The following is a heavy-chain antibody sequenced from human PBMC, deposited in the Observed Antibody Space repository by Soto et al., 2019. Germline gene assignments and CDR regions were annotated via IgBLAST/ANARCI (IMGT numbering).Heavy chain of an antibody. J-gene: IGHJ5*02. CDR3: ARERSITIFGDGWFDP. V-gene: IGHV3-30-3*01. CDR2: ISYDGSNK. Sequence: QVQLVESGGGVVQPGRSLRLSCVASGFTFSSYAMHWVRQAPGKGLEWVAVISYDGSNKYYADSVKGRFTISRDNSKNTLYLQMNSLRAEDTAVYYCARERSITIFGDGWFDPWGQGTLVTVSS. D-gene: IGHD3-3*01. CDR1: GFTFSSYA.